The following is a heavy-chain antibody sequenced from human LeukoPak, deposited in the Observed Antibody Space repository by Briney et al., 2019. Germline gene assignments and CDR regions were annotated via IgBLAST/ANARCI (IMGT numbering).Heavy chain of an antibody. CDR2: INPEETGT. Sequence: HPGGSLRLSCVGSGFTFSTYWMHWVRHAPAKGLVWVSRINPEETGTNYADSVKGRFTISRDNAKNTLYLQMNSLGAEDTAVYYCARGGLEPVDYWGQGTLVTVSS. J-gene: IGHJ4*02. CDR3: ARGGLEPVDY. V-gene: IGHV3-74*01. CDR1: GFTFSTYW. D-gene: IGHD3-16*01.